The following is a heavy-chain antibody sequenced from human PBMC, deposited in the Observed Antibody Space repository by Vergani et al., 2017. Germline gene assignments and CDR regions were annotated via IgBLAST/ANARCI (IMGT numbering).Heavy chain of an antibody. CDR2: IQFDGSNQ. V-gene: IGHV3-30*02. CDR1: GFTLSNYD. CDR3: AKHFRGWGIDY. Sequence: QVQLVESGGGVVQRGGSLRLSCATSGFTLSNYDMQWIHQGPGKGLEFVAFIQFDGSNQYYADSVKGRLTLSRDFSKNTLFLQMNSLRTDDTATYYCAKHFRGWGIDYWGQGTQVIVSS. D-gene: IGHD3-16*01. J-gene: IGHJ4*02.